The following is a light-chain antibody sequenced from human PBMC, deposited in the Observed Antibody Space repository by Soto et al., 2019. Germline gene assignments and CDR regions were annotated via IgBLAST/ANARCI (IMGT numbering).Light chain of an antibody. CDR3: QQRSNGPQYT. CDR1: QSVSSD. V-gene: IGKV3-11*01. CDR2: DAS. Sequence: EIVLTQSPATLSLSPGERATLSCRASQSVSSDLAWYQQKPGQAPRLLIYDASNRATGIPARFSGSGSGTDFTLTISSLEPEDFAVYYCQQRSNGPQYTCGQGTKLEIK. J-gene: IGKJ2*01.